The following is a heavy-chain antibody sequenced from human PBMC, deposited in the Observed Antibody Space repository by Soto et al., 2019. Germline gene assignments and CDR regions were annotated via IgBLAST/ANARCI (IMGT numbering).Heavy chain of an antibody. CDR3: ARGRGYSYARRFLSAMDV. D-gene: IGHD5-18*01. Sequence: ASVKVSCKASGYTFTGYYMHWVRQAPGQGLEWIGWINPNSGGTNYAQKFQGRVTMTRDTSISTAYMELSRLRSDDTAVYYCARGRGYSYARRFLSAMDVWGQGTTVTVSS. V-gene: IGHV1-2*02. J-gene: IGHJ6*02. CDR1: GYTFTGYY. CDR2: INPNSGGT.